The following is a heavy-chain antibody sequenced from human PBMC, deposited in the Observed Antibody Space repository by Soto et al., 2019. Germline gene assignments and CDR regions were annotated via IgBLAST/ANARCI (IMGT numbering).Heavy chain of an antibody. J-gene: IGHJ4*02. D-gene: IGHD6-13*01. Sequence: SDTLSLTCAVSGGSISDPTYSRSWIRQPPGKGLEWIGYIYDSGNTYYNPSLKSQFSISVDRSKNQFSLKLSSVTAADTAVYYCARGQGAAAGHSNFDYWGQGALVTVSS. CDR2: IYDSGNT. V-gene: IGHV4-30-2*01. CDR3: ARGQGAAAGHSNFDY. CDR1: GGSISDPTYS.